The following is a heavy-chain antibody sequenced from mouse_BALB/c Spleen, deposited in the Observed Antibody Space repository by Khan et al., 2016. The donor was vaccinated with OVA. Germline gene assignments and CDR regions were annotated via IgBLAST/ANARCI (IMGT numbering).Heavy chain of an antibody. V-gene: IGHV3-2*02. CDR2: ISYSGNT. CDR3: ARVYGGDFDY. CDR1: GYSITSVYA. D-gene: IGHD1-1*02. Sequence: EVQLQESGPGLVKPSQSLSLTCPVTGYSITSVYAWHWIRQFPGNKLEWMGYISYSGNTNYNPSLRSRISINRNTSKNQFFLQLNSGTTDDTATYYCARVYGGDFDYWGQGTTLTVSS. J-gene: IGHJ2*01.